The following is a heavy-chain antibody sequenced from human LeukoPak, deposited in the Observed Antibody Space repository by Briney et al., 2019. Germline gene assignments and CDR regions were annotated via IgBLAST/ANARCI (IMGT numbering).Heavy chain of an antibody. D-gene: IGHD2-21*01. Sequence: GGSLTLSCAASGFTFSSYAMSWVRQAPGKGLEWVSAISGSGGSTYYADSVKGRFTISRDNSKNTLYLQMNSLRAEDMAVYYCAKLGGGDCYFHFDIWGQGTMVTVSS. V-gene: IGHV3-23*01. J-gene: IGHJ3*02. CDR3: AKLGGGDCYFHFDI. CDR2: ISGSGGST. CDR1: GFTFSSYA.